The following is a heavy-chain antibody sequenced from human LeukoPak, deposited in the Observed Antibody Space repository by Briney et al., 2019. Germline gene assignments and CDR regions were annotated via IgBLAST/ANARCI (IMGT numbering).Heavy chain of an antibody. CDR2: ISYDGSNK. Sequence: GRSLRLSCAASGFTFSSYAMHWVRQAPGKGLEWVAVISYDGSNKCYADSVKGRFTISRDNSKNTLYLQMNSLRAEDTAVYYCARDPPMCSGGSCYYFDYWGQGTLVTVSS. D-gene: IGHD2-15*01. V-gene: IGHV3-30-3*01. CDR3: ARDPPMCSGGSCYYFDY. J-gene: IGHJ4*02. CDR1: GFTFSSYA.